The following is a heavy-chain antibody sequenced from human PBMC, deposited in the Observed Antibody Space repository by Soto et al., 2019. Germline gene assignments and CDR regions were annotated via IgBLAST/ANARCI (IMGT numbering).Heavy chain of an antibody. CDR1: GFTFSSYS. V-gene: IGHV3-48*02. D-gene: IGHD2-2*01. CDR2: ISSSSSTI. J-gene: IGHJ6*02. CDR3: ARDRVRMNCSSTSCLYYYYYGMDV. Sequence: GGSLRLSCAASGFTFSSYSMNWVRQAPGKGLEWVSYISSSSSTIYYADSVKGRFTISRDNAKNSLYLQMNSLRDEDTAVYYCARDRVRMNCSSTSCLYYYYYGMDVWGQGTTVTVSS.